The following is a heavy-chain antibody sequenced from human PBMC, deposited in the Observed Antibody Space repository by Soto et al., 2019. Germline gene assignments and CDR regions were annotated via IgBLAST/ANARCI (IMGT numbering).Heavy chain of an antibody. CDR2: ISYDGSNL. Sequence: QVQLVESGGGVVQPGRSLRLSCAASGFTFSSYGMHWVRQAPGKGLEWVAAISYDGSNLYYIDSVKGRFTISRDKSKDTLYLQMNSLRAEDTAVYYCAKDALPRDGDCSVADYWGQGTLVTVAS. J-gene: IGHJ4*02. V-gene: IGHV3-30*18. D-gene: IGHD2-21*02. CDR1: GFTFSSYG. CDR3: AKDALPRDGDCSVADY.